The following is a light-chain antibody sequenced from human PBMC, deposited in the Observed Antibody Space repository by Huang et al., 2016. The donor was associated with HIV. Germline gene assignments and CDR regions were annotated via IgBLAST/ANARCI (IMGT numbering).Light chain of an antibody. CDR2: EVA. CDR3: MQGKHFPRT. CDR1: QSLLHSDGKTY. J-gene: IGKJ1*01. Sequence: DIVMIQTPLSLSVTPGQPASISCKSSQSLLHSDGKTYLSWYLQKPGQSPHLLIYEVAIRFSGVPDRFSGSGSGTDFTLKISRVEAEDVGVYYCMQGKHFPRTFGQGTKVEIK. V-gene: IGKV2-29*02.